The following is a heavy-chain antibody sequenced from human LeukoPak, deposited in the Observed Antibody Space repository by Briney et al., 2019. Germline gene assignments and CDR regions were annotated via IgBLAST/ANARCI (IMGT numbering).Heavy chain of an antibody. CDR3: ARGVRDDILTGYTRFDY. D-gene: IGHD3-9*01. J-gene: IGHJ4*02. Sequence: SDTLSLTCTVSGGSISSSSYYWGWIRQPPGKGLEWIGSIYYSGSTYYNPCLKSRVHISVDTSKNQFSMKLSSVTAADTAVYYCARGVRDDILTGYTRFDYWGQGTLVTVSS. CDR1: GGSISSSSYY. V-gene: IGHV4-39*07. CDR2: IYYSGST.